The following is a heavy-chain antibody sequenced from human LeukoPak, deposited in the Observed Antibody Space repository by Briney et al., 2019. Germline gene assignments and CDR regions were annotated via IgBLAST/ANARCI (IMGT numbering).Heavy chain of an antibody. D-gene: IGHD3-22*01. CDR2: MKQDGREK. CDR3: AKAAMIVVASWFDP. J-gene: IGHJ5*02. CDR1: GFVFSNSW. Sequence: GGSLRLSCTASGFVFSNSWMSWVRQAPGKGLEWVANMKQDGREKYYVDSVKGRFTVSRDNAKNSLYLQMNSLRAEDTALYYCAKAAMIVVASWFDPWGQGTLVTVSS. V-gene: IGHV3-7*03.